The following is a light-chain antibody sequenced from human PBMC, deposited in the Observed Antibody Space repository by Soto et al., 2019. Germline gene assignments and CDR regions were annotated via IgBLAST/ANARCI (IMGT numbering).Light chain of an antibody. CDR2: GAS. J-gene: IGKJ1*01. V-gene: IGKV3-20*01. Sequence: EIVLTQSPGTLSLSPGERATLSCRASQSVSSSFLAWYQQKPGQAPRLLIYGASSKATGIPDRCSGSGSGTDFTITISRLEPEDFAVDYCHQYGTTPWTCGQGTKVVIK. CDR1: QSVSSSF. CDR3: HQYGTTPWT.